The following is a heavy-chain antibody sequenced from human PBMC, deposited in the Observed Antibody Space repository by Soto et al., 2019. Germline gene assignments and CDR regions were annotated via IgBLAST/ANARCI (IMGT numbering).Heavy chain of an antibody. CDR1: GFTFSSYG. Sequence: QVQLVESGGGVVQPGRSLRLSCAASGFTFSSYGMHWVRQAPGKGLEWVAVIWYDGSNKYYADSVKGRFTISRDNSKNPLYLHINSLRAEDTAVYYCARDLRPRIAVAGRGFGYWGQGTLVTVSS. V-gene: IGHV3-33*01. CDR2: IWYDGSNK. J-gene: IGHJ4*02. D-gene: IGHD6-19*01. CDR3: ARDLRPRIAVAGRGFGY.